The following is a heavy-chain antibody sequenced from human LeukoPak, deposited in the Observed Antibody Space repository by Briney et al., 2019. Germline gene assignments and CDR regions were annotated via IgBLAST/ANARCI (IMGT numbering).Heavy chain of an antibody. CDR3: ARSLYSSSSRIVY. Sequence: GESLKISCKGSEYSLTTYWIGWVRQLPGKGLECMGIIYLGDSDTTYSPSFQGRVTISADKSFNTAYLQWSSLKASDTAMYYCARSLYSSSSRIVYWGQGTLVTVSS. V-gene: IGHV5-51*01. J-gene: IGHJ4*02. D-gene: IGHD6-6*01. CDR1: EYSLTTYW. CDR2: IYLGDSDT.